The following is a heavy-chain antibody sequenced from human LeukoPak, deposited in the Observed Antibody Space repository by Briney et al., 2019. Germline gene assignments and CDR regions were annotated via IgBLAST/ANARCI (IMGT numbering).Heavy chain of an antibody. CDR2: IYTSGST. Sequence: PSETLSLTCTVSGGSISSYYWSWIRQPAGKGLEWIGRIYTSGSTNYNPSLKSRVTMSVDTSKNQFSLKLSSVTAADTAVYYCARDNNYDFWSGPDWFDPWGQGTLVTVSS. V-gene: IGHV4-4*07. D-gene: IGHD3-3*01. CDR1: GGSISSYY. J-gene: IGHJ5*02. CDR3: ARDNNYDFWSGPDWFDP.